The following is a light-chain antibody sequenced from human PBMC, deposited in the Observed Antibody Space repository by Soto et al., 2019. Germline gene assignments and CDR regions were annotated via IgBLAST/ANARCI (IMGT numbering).Light chain of an antibody. J-gene: IGKJ4*01. V-gene: IGKV3-20*01. CDR3: QQYDSSPPFALT. Sequence: EIVLTQSPGTLSLSPGERATLSCRASQSVSSNYLAWYQQKPGQAPRLLIYGASSRATGIPDRFSGSGSGTDFTLTISRLEPEDFAVYYCQQYDSSPPFALTFGGGTKVDIK. CDR1: QSVSSNY. CDR2: GAS.